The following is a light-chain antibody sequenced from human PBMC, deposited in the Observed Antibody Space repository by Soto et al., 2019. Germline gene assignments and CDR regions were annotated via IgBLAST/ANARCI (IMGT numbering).Light chain of an antibody. CDR3: QHLNSYPRT. J-gene: IGKJ1*01. V-gene: IGKV1-9*01. CDR1: QGINSY. CDR2: AAS. Sequence: DIQLTQSPSVLSASVGDRVTITCRASQGINSYLAWYQQKPGKVPKLLIYAASTLHSGVPSRFSGSGSGTEFNLIISSLQPEGFATKYHQHLNSYPRTFGQGPKVEL.